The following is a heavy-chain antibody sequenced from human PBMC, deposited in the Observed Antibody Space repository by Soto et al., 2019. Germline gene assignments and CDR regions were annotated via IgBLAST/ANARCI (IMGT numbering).Heavy chain of an antibody. J-gene: IGHJ6*02. Sequence: EVQLVESGGGLVQPGGSLRLSCAASGFTFSSYWMHWVRQAPGKGLVWVSRINSDGSSTSYADSVKGRFTISRDNAKNTLYLQMNSLRAEDTAVYYCARDLPYCSGGSCYLYYYYGMDVWGQGTTVTVSS. D-gene: IGHD2-15*01. V-gene: IGHV3-74*01. CDR3: ARDLPYCSGGSCYLYYYYGMDV. CDR1: GFTFSSYW. CDR2: INSDGSST.